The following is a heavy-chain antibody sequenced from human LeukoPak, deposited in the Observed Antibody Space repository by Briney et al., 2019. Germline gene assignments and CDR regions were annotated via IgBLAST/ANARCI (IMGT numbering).Heavy chain of an antibody. J-gene: IGHJ5*02. D-gene: IGHD2-15*01. CDR2: INPNSGGT. CDR3: ARSTLGYCSGGSCSWFDP. Sequence: GASVKVSCKASGYTFTGYYMHWVRQAPGQGLEWMGWINPNSGGTNYAQKFQGRVTMTRDTSISTAYVELSRLRSDDTAVYYCARSTLGYCSGGSCSWFDPWGQGTLVTVSS. CDR1: GYTFTGYY. V-gene: IGHV1-2*02.